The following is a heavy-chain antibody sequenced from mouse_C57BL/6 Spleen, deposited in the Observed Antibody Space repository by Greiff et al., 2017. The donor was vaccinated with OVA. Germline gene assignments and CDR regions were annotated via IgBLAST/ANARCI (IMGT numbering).Heavy chain of an antibody. CDR1: GYTFTDYY. Sequence: VQLQQSGPELVKPGASVKISCKASGYTFTDYYMNWVKQSHGKSLEWIGDINPNNGGTSYNQKFKGKATVTVDKSSSTAYMELRILTSEDSAVYYCARDCNDYFDYWGQGTTLTVSS. CDR2: INPNNGGT. J-gene: IGHJ2*01. CDR3: ARDCNDYFDY. D-gene: IGHD2-1*01. V-gene: IGHV1-26*01.